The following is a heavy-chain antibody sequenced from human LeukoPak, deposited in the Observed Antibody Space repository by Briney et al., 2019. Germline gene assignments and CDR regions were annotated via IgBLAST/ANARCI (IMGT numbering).Heavy chain of an antibody. CDR2: INHSGST. CDR3: ARGKLYRLMVYAAPRGNWFDP. D-gene: IGHD2-8*01. J-gene: IGHJ5*02. Sequence: SETLSLTCAVYGGSFSGYYWSWIRQPPGKGLEWIGEINHSGSTNYNPSLKSRVTISVDTPKNQFSLKLSSVTAADTAVYYCARGKLYRLMVYAAPRGNWFDPWGQGTLVTVSS. V-gene: IGHV4-34*01. CDR1: GGSFSGYY.